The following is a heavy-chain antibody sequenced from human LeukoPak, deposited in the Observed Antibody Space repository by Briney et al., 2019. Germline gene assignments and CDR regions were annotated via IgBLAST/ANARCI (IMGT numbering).Heavy chain of an antibody. D-gene: IGHD5-12*01. J-gene: IGHJ5*02. Sequence: ASVKVSCKASGYTFTGYYMHWVRQALGQGLEWMGWINPNSGGTNYAQKFQGWVTMTRDTSISTAYMELSRLRSDDTAVYYCARGDPIRRGVDTRVVPWGQGTLVTVSS. CDR2: INPNSGGT. CDR3: ARGDPIRRGVDTRVVP. V-gene: IGHV1-2*04. CDR1: GYTFTGYY.